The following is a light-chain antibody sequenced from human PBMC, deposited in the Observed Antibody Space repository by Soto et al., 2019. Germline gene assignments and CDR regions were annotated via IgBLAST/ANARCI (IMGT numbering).Light chain of an antibody. CDR1: QSVSSN. CDR3: QQYNNWLKT. Sequence: EIVVTQSAGTLSESSGERATLSCGASQSVSSNLAWYQQKPGQAPRLLIYGASTRATGIPARFSGSRYGTEFNLTISSLQSEDFAVYYCQQYNNWLKTFGQGTKVDIK. V-gene: IGKV3-15*01. CDR2: GAS. J-gene: IGKJ1*01.